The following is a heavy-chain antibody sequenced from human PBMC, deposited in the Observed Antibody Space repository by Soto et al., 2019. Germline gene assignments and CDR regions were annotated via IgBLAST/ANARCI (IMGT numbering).Heavy chain of an antibody. CDR2: ISWNSGSI. V-gene: IGHV3-9*01. CDR1: GFTFDDYA. CDR3: AKDQAVTTGGCYYGMDV. J-gene: IGHJ6*02. D-gene: IGHD4-4*01. Sequence: EVQLVESGGGLVQPGRSLRLSCAASGFTFDDYAMHWVRQAPGKGLEWVSGISWNSGSIGYADSVKGRFTISRDNAKNSLYLQMNSLRAEDTALYYCAKDQAVTTGGCYYGMDVWGQGTTVTVSS.